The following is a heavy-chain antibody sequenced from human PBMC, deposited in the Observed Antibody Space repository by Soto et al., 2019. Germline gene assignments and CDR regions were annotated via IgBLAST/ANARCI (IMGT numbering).Heavy chain of an antibody. CDR2: IYKDFT. CDR3: AREPRYCSGGSCSIMGDAFDI. CDR1: GFTVTDIY. V-gene: IGHV3-66*01. J-gene: IGHJ3*02. Sequence: EVQLVESGGGLVQPGGSLRLSCVASGFTVTDIYMNWVRQAPGKGLEWVSVIYKDFTDYADFVKGRFSVSTDSSKNALLLQMDNLRAEGTAVYYCAREPRYCSGGSCSIMGDAFDIWGQGAMVTVSS. D-gene: IGHD2-15*01.